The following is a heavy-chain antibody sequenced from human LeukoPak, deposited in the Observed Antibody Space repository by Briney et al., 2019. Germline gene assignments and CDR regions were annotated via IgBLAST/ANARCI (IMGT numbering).Heavy chain of an antibody. D-gene: IGHD1-26*01. CDR1: GFTVSSNY. Sequence: PGGSLRLSCAASGFTVSSNYMSWVRQAPGKGLEWVSVIYSGGSTYYADSVKGRFTISRDNSKNTLYLQMNSLRAEDTAVYYCASRIVGATRDYADYWGQGTLVTVSS. CDR2: IYSGGST. J-gene: IGHJ4*02. CDR3: ASRIVGATRDYADY. V-gene: IGHV3-66*01.